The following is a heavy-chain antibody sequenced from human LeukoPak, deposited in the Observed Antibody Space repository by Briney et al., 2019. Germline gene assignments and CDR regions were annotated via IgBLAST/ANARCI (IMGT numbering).Heavy chain of an antibody. CDR2: VYYSGST. CDR1: GGSINGYY. J-gene: IGHJ4*02. Sequence: SETLSLTCTVSGGSINGYYWSWIRQPPGKGLVWIGYVYYSGSTDYNPSLRSRVTISVDTSKNQFSLKLSSVTAADTAVYYCARHLHYGGKPFDYWGQGALVTVSS. D-gene: IGHD4-23*01. V-gene: IGHV4-59*08. CDR3: ARHLHYGGKPFDY.